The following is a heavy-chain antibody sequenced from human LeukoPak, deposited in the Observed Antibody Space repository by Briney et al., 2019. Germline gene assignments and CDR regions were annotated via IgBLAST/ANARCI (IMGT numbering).Heavy chain of an antibody. V-gene: IGHV3-21*01. CDR3: ARDAEWELFDY. J-gene: IGHJ4*02. Sequence: GGSLRLSCAASGFTFSSYSMNWVRQAPGKGLEWVSSISSGSSYIYYADSVKGRFTISRDNAKNSLYLQMNSLRAEDTAVYYCARDAEWELFDYWGQGTLVTVSS. CDR2: ISSGSSYI. CDR1: GFTFSSYS. D-gene: IGHD1-26*01.